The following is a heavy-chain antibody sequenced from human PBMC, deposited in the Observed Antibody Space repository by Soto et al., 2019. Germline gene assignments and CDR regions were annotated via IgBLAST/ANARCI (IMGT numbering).Heavy chain of an antibody. V-gene: IGHV4-34*01. Sequence: SETLSLTCAVYGGSFSGSYWNWIRQPPGKGLEWIGEISHSGSTNYNPSLKSRVTISVDRSKNQFSLKMTSVSAADTAVYYCARDAYYESGSYSDWFDSWGQGALVTVSS. CDR1: GGSFSGSY. J-gene: IGHJ5*01. CDR3: ARDAYYESGSYSDWFDS. D-gene: IGHD3-10*01. CDR2: ISHSGST.